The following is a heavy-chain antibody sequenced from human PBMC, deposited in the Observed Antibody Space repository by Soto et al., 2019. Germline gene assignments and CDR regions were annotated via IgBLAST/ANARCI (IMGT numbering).Heavy chain of an antibody. J-gene: IGHJ2*01. V-gene: IGHV3-30*18. Sequence: PVGSLRLSCAASGFTFSSYGMHWVRQAPGKGLGWVAVISYDGSNKYYADSVKGRFTIYRDNSKNTLYLQMNSLRAEDTAVYYCAKDDGTDSNLNWYFDLWGRGTLVTVSS. CDR1: GFTFSSYG. D-gene: IGHD1-26*01. CDR2: ISYDGSNK. CDR3: AKDDGTDSNLNWYFDL.